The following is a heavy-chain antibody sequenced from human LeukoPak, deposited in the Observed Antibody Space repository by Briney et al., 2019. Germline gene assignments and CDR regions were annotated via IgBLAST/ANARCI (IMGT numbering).Heavy chain of an antibody. CDR1: GFTFSSYG. J-gene: IGHJ3*02. Sequence: GGPLRLSCAASGFTFSSYGMSWVRQAPGKWLEWVSSISGSGGGTYYADSAKGRFTISRDNSKNTLYLQLNSLRAEDTAIYYCAHHGGGTIRIAAFDIWGQGTMVTVSS. CDR2: ISGSGGGT. V-gene: IGHV3-23*01. CDR3: AHHGGGTIRIAAFDI. D-gene: IGHD3-3*01.